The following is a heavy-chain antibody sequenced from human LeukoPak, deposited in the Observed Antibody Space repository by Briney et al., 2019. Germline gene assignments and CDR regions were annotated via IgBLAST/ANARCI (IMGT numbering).Heavy chain of an antibody. CDR2: ISSSSSYI. V-gene: IGHV3-21*01. D-gene: IGHD6-13*01. J-gene: IGHJ4*02. CDR3: ARDDPIAAAGTDY. Sequence: GGSLRLSCAASGFTFSSYSMNWVRQAPGKGLEWVSSISSSSSYIYYADSVKGRFTISRDNAKNSLYLQMNSLRAEDTAVYYCARDDPIAAAGTDYWGRGTLVTVSS. CDR1: GFTFSSYS.